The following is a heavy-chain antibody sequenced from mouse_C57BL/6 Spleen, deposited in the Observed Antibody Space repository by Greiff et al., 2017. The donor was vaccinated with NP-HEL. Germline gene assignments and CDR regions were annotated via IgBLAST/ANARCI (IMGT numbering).Heavy chain of an antibody. Sequence: EVQLVESGGGLVKPGGSLKLSCAASGFTFSDYGMHWVRQAPEKGLEWVAYISSGSSTIYYADTVKGRFTISRDNAKNTLFLQMTSLRSEDTAMYYCASGTTVVVDYWGQGTTRTVSS. CDR1: GFTFSDYG. D-gene: IGHD1-1*01. CDR2: ISSGSSTI. J-gene: IGHJ2*01. CDR3: ASGTTVVVDY. V-gene: IGHV5-17*01.